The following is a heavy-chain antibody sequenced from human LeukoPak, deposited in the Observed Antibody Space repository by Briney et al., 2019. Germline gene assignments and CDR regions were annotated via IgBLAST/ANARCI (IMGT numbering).Heavy chain of an antibody. V-gene: IGHV3-9*01. D-gene: IGHD1-26*01. CDR1: GFTFDDYA. CDR2: ISWNSGSI. CDR3: ADGEGAIDY. Sequence: PGRSLRLSCAASGFTFDDYAMHWVRQAPGKGLEWASGISWNSGSIGYADSVKGRFTISRDNAKNSLYLQMNSLRAEDTALYYCADGEGAIDYWGQGTLVTVSS. J-gene: IGHJ4*02.